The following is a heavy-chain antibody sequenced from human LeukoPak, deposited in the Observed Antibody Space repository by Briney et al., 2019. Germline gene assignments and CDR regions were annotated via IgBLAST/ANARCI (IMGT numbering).Heavy chain of an antibody. CDR3: ARDKWRVVPAVYYYYYYMDV. D-gene: IGHD2-2*01. V-gene: IGHV1-2*02. CDR2: INPNSGGT. Sequence: ASVKVSCKASGYTFTGYYMHWVRQAPGQGLEWMGWINPNSGGTNYAQKVQGRVTMTRDTSISTAYMELSRLRSDGTAVYYCARDKWRVVPAVYYYYYYMDVWGKGTTVTVSS. CDR1: GYTFTGYY. J-gene: IGHJ6*03.